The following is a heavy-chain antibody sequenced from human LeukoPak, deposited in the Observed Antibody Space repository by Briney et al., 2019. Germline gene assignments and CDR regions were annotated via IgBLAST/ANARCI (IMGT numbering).Heavy chain of an antibody. CDR1: GDSIGSNKR. CDR3: ARGGDWKFDY. J-gene: IGHJ4*02. Sequence: SETLSLTCAVSGDSIGSNKRWTWVRQPPGKGLEWIGEIHHSGRLNYSPSLKSRVTISVDKSKNHFSLNLNSITPADTAIYYCARGGDWKFDYWGQGALVTVSS. CDR2: IHHSGRL. D-gene: IGHD1-1*01. V-gene: IGHV4-4*02.